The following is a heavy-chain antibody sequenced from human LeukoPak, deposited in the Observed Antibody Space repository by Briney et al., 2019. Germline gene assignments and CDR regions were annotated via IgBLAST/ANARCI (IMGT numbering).Heavy chain of an antibody. J-gene: IGHJ4*02. CDR3: ARSAVAGTSDY. V-gene: IGHV3-66*01. CDR1: GFTVSSNY. Sequence: GGSLRLSCAASGFTVSSNYMSWVRQAPGKGLEWVSVIYSGGSTYYADSVKGRFTISRDNSKNTLYLQMNSLRAEDTAMYYCARSAVAGTSDYWGQGTLVTVSS. D-gene: IGHD6-19*01. CDR2: IYSGGST.